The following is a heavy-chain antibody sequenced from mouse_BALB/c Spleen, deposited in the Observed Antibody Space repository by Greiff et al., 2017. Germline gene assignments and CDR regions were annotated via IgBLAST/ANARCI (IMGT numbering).Heavy chain of an antibody. CDR3: ARETSRDYAMDY. V-gene: IGHV5-9-3*01. J-gene: IGHJ4*01. CDR2: ISSGGSYT. CDR1: GFTFSSYA. Sequence: EVQVVESGGGLVKPGGSLKLSCAASGFTFSSYAMSWVRQTPEKRLEWVATISSGGSYTYYPDSVKGRFTISRDNAKNTLYLQMSSLRSEDTAMYYCARETSRDYAMDYWGQGTSVTVSS.